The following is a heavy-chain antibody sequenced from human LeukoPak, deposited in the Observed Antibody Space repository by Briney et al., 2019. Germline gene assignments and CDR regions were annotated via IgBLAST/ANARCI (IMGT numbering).Heavy chain of an antibody. V-gene: IGHV3-21*01. CDR3: VRDGSSWGNFDY. J-gene: IGHJ4*02. CDR2: ISSSSSYI. Sequence: GGSLRLSCAASGFTFSGYAMSWVRQAPGKGLEWVSSISSSSSYIYYADSVKGRFTISRDNAKNSLYLQMNSLRTEDTAVYYCVRDGSSWGNFDYWGQGTLVSVSS. CDR1: GFTFSGYA. D-gene: IGHD7-27*01.